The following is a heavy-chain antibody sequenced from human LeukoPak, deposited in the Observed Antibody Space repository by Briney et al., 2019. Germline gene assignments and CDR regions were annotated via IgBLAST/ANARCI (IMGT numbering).Heavy chain of an antibody. Sequence: GGSLRLSCAASGFTFSSYSVSSVRQAPGKGLEWVSSVSVSSSYIYYADAVKGRFTISRDNAKNSLYLQMNSLRAEDTAVYYCARDKHTVGDAFDIWGQGTMVSVSS. CDR1: GFTFSSYS. V-gene: IGHV3-21*01. CDR3: ARDKHTVGDAFDI. J-gene: IGHJ3*02. D-gene: IGHD2-21*01. CDR2: VSVSSSYI.